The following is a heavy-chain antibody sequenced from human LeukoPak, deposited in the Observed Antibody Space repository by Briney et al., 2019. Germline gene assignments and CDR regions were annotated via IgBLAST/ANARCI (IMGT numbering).Heavy chain of an antibody. CDR1: GYTFTSYY. V-gene: IGHV1-46*01. Sequence: GAXVKVSCKASGYTFTSYYMHWVRQAPGQGLEWMGLINPTGGSTGYAQKFQSRVTMTRDMSTSTDYMELSSLRSEDTAIYYCARDNSVGDNAWWFDPWGQGTLVTVSS. J-gene: IGHJ5*02. CDR2: INPTGGST. D-gene: IGHD1-26*01. CDR3: ARDNSVGDNAWWFDP.